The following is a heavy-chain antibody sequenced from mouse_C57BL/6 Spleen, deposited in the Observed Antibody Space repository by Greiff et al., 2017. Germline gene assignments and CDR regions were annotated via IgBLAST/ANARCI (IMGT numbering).Heavy chain of an antibody. D-gene: IGHD3-3*01. CDR3: ARRGDNYFAY. V-gene: IGHV1-59*01. Sequence: QVQLQQPGAELVRPGTSVKLSCKASGYTFTSYWMHWVKKRPGQGLEWIGVTDPSDSSTNYNKKFKGKATLTVDTSASTAYMQLSSLTSEDSAVYYCARRGDNYFAYWGQGTTLTVSS. CDR1: GYTFTSYW. CDR2: TDPSDSST. J-gene: IGHJ2*01.